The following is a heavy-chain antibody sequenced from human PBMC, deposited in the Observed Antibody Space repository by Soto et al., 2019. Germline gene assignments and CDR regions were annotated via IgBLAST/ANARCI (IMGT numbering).Heavy chain of an antibody. V-gene: IGHV3-30-3*01. CDR3: ARMYYDILTGYLQSNWFDP. Sequence: GGSLRLSCAASGFTFSSYAMHWVRQAPGKGLEWVAVISYDGSNKYYADSVKGRFTISRDNSKNTLYLQMNSLRAEDTAVYYCARMYYDILTGYLQSNWFDPWGQGTLVTVSS. CDR2: ISYDGSNK. J-gene: IGHJ5*02. CDR1: GFTFSSYA. D-gene: IGHD3-9*01.